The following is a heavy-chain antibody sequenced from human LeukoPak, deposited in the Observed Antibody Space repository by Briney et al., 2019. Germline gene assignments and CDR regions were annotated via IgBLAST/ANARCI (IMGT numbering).Heavy chain of an antibody. D-gene: IGHD6-19*01. Sequence: GGSLRLSCAASGFTFSSYAMHWVRQAPGKGLEGVAVISYDGSNKYYADSVKGRFTISRDNSKNTLYLQMNSLRAEDTAVYYCARGVAVAGLLIYYYYGMDVWGQGTTVTVSS. J-gene: IGHJ6*02. V-gene: IGHV3-30-3*01. CDR3: ARGVAVAGLLIYYYYGMDV. CDR1: GFTFSSYA. CDR2: ISYDGSNK.